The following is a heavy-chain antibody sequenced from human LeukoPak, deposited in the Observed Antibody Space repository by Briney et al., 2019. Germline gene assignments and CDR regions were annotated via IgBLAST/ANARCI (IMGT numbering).Heavy chain of an antibody. CDR2: ISWNSGTI. CDR3: AKEETIFGVADYYMDV. J-gene: IGHJ6*03. D-gene: IGHD3-3*01. CDR1: GFTFDDYV. Sequence: GGSLRLSCAASGFTFDDYVMHWVRQAPGKGQEWVSSISWNSGTIGYADSVKGRFTISRDNARNSLYLQMNSLRAEDTALYYCAKEETIFGVADYYMDVWGKGTTVTVSS. V-gene: IGHV3-9*01.